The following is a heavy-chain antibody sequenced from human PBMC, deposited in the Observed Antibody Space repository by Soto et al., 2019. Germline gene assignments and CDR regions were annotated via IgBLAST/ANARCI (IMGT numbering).Heavy chain of an antibody. CDR2: IKSKTDGGTT. J-gene: IGHJ6*02. CDR1: GFTFSNAW. D-gene: IGHD3-3*01. V-gene: IGHV3-15*01. Sequence: PGGSLRLSCAASGFTFSNAWMIWVRQAPGKGLEWVGRIKSKTDGGTTDYAALVKGRFTISRDDSKNTLYLQMNSLKTEDTAVYDCTTDRVDYDFWIGSYYYGMDVWGQVTTVTVSS. CDR3: TTDRVDYDFWIGSYYYGMDV.